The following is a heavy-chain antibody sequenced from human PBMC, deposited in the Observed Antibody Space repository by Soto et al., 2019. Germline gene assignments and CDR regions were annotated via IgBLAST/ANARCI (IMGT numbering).Heavy chain of an antibody. CDR1: GFTVSSNY. V-gene: IGHV3-53*01. CDR3: ARESRVWLLNYYYGMDV. D-gene: IGHD3-9*01. CDR2: IYSGGST. J-gene: IGHJ6*02. Sequence: PGGSLRLSCAASGFTVSSNYMSWVRQAPGKGLEWVSVIYSGGSTYYADSVKGRFTTSRDNSKNTLYLQMNSLRAEDTAVYYCARESRVWLLNYYYGMDVWGQGTTVTVSS.